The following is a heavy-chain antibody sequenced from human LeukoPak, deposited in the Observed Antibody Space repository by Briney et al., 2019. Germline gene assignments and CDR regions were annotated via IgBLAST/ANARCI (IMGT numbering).Heavy chain of an antibody. CDR1: GFTFDDYA. CDR3: ARVSSGYYYVSY. V-gene: IGHV3-9*01. D-gene: IGHD3-22*01. Sequence: GGSLRLSCAASGFTFDDYAMHWVRQAPGKGLEWVSGISWNSGSIGYADSVKGRFTVSRDNAKNSLYLQMNSLRAEDTAVYYCARVSSGYYYVSYWGQGTLVTVSS. CDR2: ISWNSGSI. J-gene: IGHJ4*02.